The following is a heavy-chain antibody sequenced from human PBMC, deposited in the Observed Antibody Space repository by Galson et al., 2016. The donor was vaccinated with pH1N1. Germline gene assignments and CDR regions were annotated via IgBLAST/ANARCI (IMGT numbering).Heavy chain of an antibody. CDR3: AKDWGWQLDPSPFDD. CDR1: GFTFKDFG. Sequence: SLRLSCAASGFTFKDFGTNWVRQAPGKGLEWVSRIIGSGGGTYYADSVKGRFTISRDNSKNTLYLQMNSLRAEDTAIYYCAKDWGWQLDPSPFDDWGQGTLVTVSS. V-gene: IGHV3-23*01. D-gene: IGHD4-23*01. CDR2: IIGSGGGT. J-gene: IGHJ4*02.